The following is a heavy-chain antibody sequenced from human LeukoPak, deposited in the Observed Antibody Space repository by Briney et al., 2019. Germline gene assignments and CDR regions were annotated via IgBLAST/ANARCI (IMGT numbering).Heavy chain of an antibody. D-gene: IGHD5-18*01. CDR3: ARGGYSYGFGVYLDY. CDR1: GGSISSYY. J-gene: IGHJ4*02. V-gene: IGHV4-59*01. CDR2: IYYSGST. Sequence: SETLSLTCTVSGGSISSYYWSWIRQPPGKGLEWIGYIYYSGSTNYNPSLKSRVTISVDTSKNQFSLKLSSVTAADTAVYYCARGGYSYGFGVYLDYWGQGTLVTVSS.